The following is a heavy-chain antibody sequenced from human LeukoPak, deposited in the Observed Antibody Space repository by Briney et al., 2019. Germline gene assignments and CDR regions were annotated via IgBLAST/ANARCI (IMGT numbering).Heavy chain of an antibody. V-gene: IGHV3-33*01. D-gene: IGHD6-13*01. CDR1: GFTFSSYD. CDR2: IWYDGSNK. J-gene: IGHJ4*02. Sequence: GGSLRLSCAASGFTFSSYDMHWVRQAPGKGLEWVAVIWYDGSNKYYADSVKGRFTISRDNSKNTLYLQMNSLRAEDTAVYYCARDGSSWYDYYFGYWGQGTLVTVSS. CDR3: ARDGSSWYDYYFGY.